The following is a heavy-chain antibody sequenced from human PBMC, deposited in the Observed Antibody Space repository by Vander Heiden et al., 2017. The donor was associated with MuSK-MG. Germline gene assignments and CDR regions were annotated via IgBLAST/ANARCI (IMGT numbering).Heavy chain of an antibody. V-gene: IGHV3-48*01. CDR3: ARTTYYYDSSGYYLSWFDP. CDR1: GFTFSSYS. CDR2: ISSSSSTI. D-gene: IGHD3-22*01. Sequence: EVQLVESGGGLVQPGGSLSLSCAASGFTFSSYSMNWVRQAPGKGLEWVSYISSSSSTIYYADSVKGRFTISRDNAKNSLYLQMNSLRAEDTAVYYCARTTYYYDSSGYYLSWFDPWGQGTLVTVSS. J-gene: IGHJ5*02.